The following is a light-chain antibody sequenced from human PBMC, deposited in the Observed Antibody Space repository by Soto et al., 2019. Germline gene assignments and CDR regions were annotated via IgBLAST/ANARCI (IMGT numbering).Light chain of an antibody. CDR1: QSISSW. V-gene: IGKV1-5*01. CDR3: QQYNSWWT. CDR2: DAS. Sequence: DIQMTQPPSTLSASVGDRVTMTFRASQSISSWLAWYQQKPGKAPKLLIYDASSLESGVPSRFSGSGSGTEFTLTISSLKPDDFATYYCQQYNSWWTFGQGTKVDIK. J-gene: IGKJ1*01.